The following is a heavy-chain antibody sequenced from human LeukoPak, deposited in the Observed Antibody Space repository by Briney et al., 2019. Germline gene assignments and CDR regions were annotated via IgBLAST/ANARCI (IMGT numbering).Heavy chain of an antibody. J-gene: IGHJ5*02. Sequence: ASVKVSCKASGYTFTSYPIIWVRQAPAQGLEWMGWISANNGNKNCAQKLQGRVTMTTDTSTSTVYMELRTLTSDDTAVYYCARQIVGATNWFDPWVQGTLVSVCS. V-gene: IGHV1-18*01. D-gene: IGHD1-26*01. CDR2: ISANNGNK. CDR3: ARQIVGATNWFDP. CDR1: GYTFTSYP.